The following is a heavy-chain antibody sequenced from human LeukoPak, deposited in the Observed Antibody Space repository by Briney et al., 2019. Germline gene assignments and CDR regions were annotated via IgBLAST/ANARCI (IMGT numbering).Heavy chain of an antibody. CDR1: GYTFTNYW. J-gene: IGHJ6*02. CDR3: ARDRFVVVVAAGYYYYGMDV. V-gene: IGHV1-18*04. D-gene: IGHD2-15*01. Sequence: GESLKISCTVSGYTFTNYWLGWVRQAPGQGLEWMGWISAYNGNTNYAQKLQGRVTMTTDTSTSTAYMELRSLRSDDTAVYYCARDRFVVVVAAGYYYYGMDVWGQGTTVTVSS. CDR2: ISAYNGNT.